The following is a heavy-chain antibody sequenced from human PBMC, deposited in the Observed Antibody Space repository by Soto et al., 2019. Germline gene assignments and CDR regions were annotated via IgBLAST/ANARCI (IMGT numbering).Heavy chain of an antibody. CDR3: ARQIYDSDTGPNFQYYFDS. V-gene: IGHV5-10-1*01. Sequence: ESLKISFKGAGDSCAGYWITWVRQNPGKGLEWMGRIDPSDSQTYYSPSFRGHVTISVTKSITTVFLQWSSLRASDTAMYYCARQIYDSDTGPNFQYYFDSWGQGAPVTVSS. J-gene: IGHJ4*02. CDR1: GDSCAGYW. CDR2: IDPSDSQT. D-gene: IGHD3-22*01.